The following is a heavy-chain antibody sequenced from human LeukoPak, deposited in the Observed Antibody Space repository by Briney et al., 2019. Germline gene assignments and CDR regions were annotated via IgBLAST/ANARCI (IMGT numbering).Heavy chain of an antibody. CDR2: ITASGGST. J-gene: IGHJ6*02. D-gene: IGHD4-17*01. CDR1: GFTFSSYA. CDR3: AKVLYGDYFTYYYYYGMDV. Sequence: PGGSLRLSCAASGFTFSSYAMSWVRQAPGKGLEWVSAITASGGSTYYADSVKGRFTISRDSSKNTLDLQMNSLRAEDTALYYCAKVLYGDYFTYYYYYGMDVWGQGKTLTVSS. V-gene: IGHV3-23*01.